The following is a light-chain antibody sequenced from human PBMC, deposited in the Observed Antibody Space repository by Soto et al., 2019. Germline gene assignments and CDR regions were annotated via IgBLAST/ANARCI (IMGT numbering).Light chain of an antibody. J-gene: IGKJ1*01. V-gene: IGKV3-15*01. CDR2: GAS. CDR1: QSVSSN. Sequence: EIVMTQSPATLSVSPGERATLSCRASQSVSSNLAWYQQKPGQAPRLLVYGASTRDTGIPARFSASGSGTEFTLTISSLQSEDFALYYCQQYNNWRRTFGQGTKVEIK. CDR3: QQYNNWRRT.